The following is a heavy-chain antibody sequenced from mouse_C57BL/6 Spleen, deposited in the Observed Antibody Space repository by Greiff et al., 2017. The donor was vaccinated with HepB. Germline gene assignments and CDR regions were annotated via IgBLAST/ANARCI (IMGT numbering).Heavy chain of an antibody. Sequence: QVQLKESGPGLVQPSQSLSITCTVSGFSLTSYGVHWVRQSPGKGLEWLGVIWRGGSTDYNAAFMSRLSITKDNSKSQVFFKMNSLQADDTAIYYCAKRGTITTVVPHPYYYAMDYWGQGTSVTVSS. V-gene: IGHV2-5*01. D-gene: IGHD1-1*01. CDR1: GFSLTSYG. CDR2: IWRGGST. CDR3: AKRGTITTVVPHPYYYAMDY. J-gene: IGHJ4*01.